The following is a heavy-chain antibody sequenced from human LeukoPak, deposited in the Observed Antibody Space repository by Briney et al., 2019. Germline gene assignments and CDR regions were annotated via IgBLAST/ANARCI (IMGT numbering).Heavy chain of an antibody. D-gene: IGHD4-23*01. Sequence: SSETLSLTCTVSGDSIRNYYWSWIRQPPGKGLEWIGYIYYSGSTNNNPSLKSRVTISVDTSKNQFSLRLSSVTAADTAVYYCARLLRWPMIFDYWGQGTLVTVSS. V-gene: IGHV4-59*08. CDR2: IYYSGST. CDR1: GDSIRNYY. J-gene: IGHJ4*02. CDR3: ARLLRWPMIFDY.